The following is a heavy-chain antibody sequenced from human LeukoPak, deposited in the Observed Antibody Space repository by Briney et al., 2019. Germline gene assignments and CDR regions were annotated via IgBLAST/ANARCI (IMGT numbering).Heavy chain of an antibody. V-gene: IGHV4-59*01. D-gene: IGHD3-9*01. CDR3: ARDHRSIQYYDILTGYYRDDAFDI. CDR1: GGSISSYY. J-gene: IGHJ3*02. Sequence: ASGTLSLTCTVSGGSISSYYWSWIRQPPGKGLEWIGYIYYSGSTNYNPSLKSRVTISVDTSKNQFSLKLSSVTAADTAVYYCARDHRSIQYYDILTGYYRDDAFDIWGQGTMVTVSS. CDR2: IYYSGST.